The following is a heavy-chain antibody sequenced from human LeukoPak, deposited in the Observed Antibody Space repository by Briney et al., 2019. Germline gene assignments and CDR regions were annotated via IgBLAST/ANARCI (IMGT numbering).Heavy chain of an antibody. CDR2: IYTSGST. J-gene: IGHJ6*03. V-gene: IGHV4-61*02. CDR3: ARKGPYYYYYYMDV. Sequence: PSETLSLTCTVSGGSISSGSYYWSWIRQPAGKGLEWIGRIYTSGSTNYNPSLKSRVTISVDTSKNQFSLKLSSVTAADTAVYYCARKGPYYYYYYMDVWGKGTTVTVSS. CDR1: GGSISSGSYY.